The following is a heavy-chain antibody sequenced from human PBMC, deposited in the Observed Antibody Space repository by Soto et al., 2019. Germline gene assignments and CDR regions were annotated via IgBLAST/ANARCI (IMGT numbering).Heavy chain of an antibody. CDR2: IRSKAYGGTT. D-gene: IGHD4-17*01. Sequence: GGSLRLSCAASGFTFGDYAMSWFRQAPGKGLEWVGFIRSKAYGGTTEYAASVKGRFTISRDDSKSIAYLQMNSLKTEDTAVYYCTSFHYGDYPYYFDYWGQGTLVTVSS. CDR1: GFTFGDYA. CDR3: TSFHYGDYPYYFDY. J-gene: IGHJ4*02. V-gene: IGHV3-49*03.